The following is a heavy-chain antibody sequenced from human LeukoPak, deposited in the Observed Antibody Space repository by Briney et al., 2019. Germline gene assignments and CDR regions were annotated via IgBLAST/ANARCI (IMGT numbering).Heavy chain of an antibody. V-gene: IGHV3-30*02. Sequence: PGGSLRLSCAASGFTFSKYGMYWVRQAPGKGLEWVAFIRNDGRNKYYTDSVKGRFTISRDNSKNTLYLQMNSLRAEDMAVYYCAKDLNYGDLLDYWGQGTLVTVSS. CDR1: GFTFSKYG. CDR3: AKDLNYGDLLDY. CDR2: IRNDGRNK. J-gene: IGHJ4*02. D-gene: IGHD4-17*01.